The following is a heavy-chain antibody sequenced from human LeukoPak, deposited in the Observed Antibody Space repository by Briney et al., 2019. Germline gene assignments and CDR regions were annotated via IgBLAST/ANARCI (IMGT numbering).Heavy chain of an antibody. V-gene: IGHV1-24*01. CDR1: GYTFTGYY. Sequence: ASVTVSCKASGYTFTGYYIHWVRQAPGKGLEWMGRFDPEDGETIYAQKFQGRVTMTEDTSTNTAYMELSSLRSEDTAVYYCATQQLVRFVLRFQHWGQGTLVTVSS. J-gene: IGHJ1*01. CDR3: ATQQLVRFVLRFQH. CDR2: FDPEDGET. D-gene: IGHD6-13*01.